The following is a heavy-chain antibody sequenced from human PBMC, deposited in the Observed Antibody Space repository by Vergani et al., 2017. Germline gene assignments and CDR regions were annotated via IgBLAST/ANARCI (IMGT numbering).Heavy chain of an antibody. V-gene: IGHV3-23*01. J-gene: IGHJ3*02. Sequence: EVQLLESGGGLVQPGGSLRLSCAASGFSFSSYAMSWVRQAPGKGLQWVSIFSHSDDITYYADFVKGRFTISRDNLKNTVYLQMNSLRSEDTAVYYCARARGTTGTTAGAFDIWGQGTMVTVSS. CDR1: GFSFSSYA. CDR3: ARARGTTGTTAGAFDI. D-gene: IGHD1-1*01. CDR2: FSHSDDIT.